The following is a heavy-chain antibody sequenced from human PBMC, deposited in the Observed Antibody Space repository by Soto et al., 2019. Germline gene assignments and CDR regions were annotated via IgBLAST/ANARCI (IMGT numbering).Heavy chain of an antibody. J-gene: IGHJ4*02. CDR2: ISGSGAST. CDR1: GFTFSSSA. Sequence: EVQLLESGGGLVQPGGSLRLSCAASGFTFSSSAMNWVRQAPGKGLEWVSAISGSGASTYYADSVKGRFTISRDNSKNMLYMQMNSLRAEDTAVYYCAKHDRYSSSWYGFWGQGNLVTVSS. CDR3: AKHDRYSSSWYGF. D-gene: IGHD6-13*01. V-gene: IGHV3-23*01.